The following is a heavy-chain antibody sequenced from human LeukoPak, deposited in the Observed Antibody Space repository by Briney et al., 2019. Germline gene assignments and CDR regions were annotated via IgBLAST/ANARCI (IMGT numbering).Heavy chain of an antibody. CDR3: AKNWGSLDY. CDR2: IRQDGSEK. J-gene: IGHJ4*02. CDR1: GFTFDSNS. Sequence: GGSLRLSCAASGFTFDSNSMSWVRQAPGKGLEWVANIRQDGSEKYYVDSVKGRFTISRDDAKNSLYLQMNSLRAEDTAVYYCAKNWGSLDYWGPGTLVTVSS. D-gene: IGHD7-27*01. V-gene: IGHV3-7*01.